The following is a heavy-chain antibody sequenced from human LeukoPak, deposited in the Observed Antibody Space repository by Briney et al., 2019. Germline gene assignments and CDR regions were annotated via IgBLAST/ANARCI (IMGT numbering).Heavy chain of an antibody. CDR2: IRSKTYGGTT. CDR3: SRQIRATTDYFDY. V-gene: IGHV3-49*04. Sequence: PGGPLRLSCTASGFTFSDYAMNWVRQAPGKGLEWVGFIRSKTYGGTTAYAASVKGRFTISRDDSKNIAYLQMNSLKTEDTAVYYCSRQIRATTDYFDYWGQGTLVTVSS. D-gene: IGHD5-12*01. CDR1: GFTFSDYA. J-gene: IGHJ4*02.